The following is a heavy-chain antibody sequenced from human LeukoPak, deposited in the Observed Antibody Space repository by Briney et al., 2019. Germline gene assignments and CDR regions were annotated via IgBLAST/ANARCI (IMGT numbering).Heavy chain of an antibody. J-gene: IGHJ4*02. CDR3: ATDRGWRTSGYYLYYFEY. Sequence: GGSLRLSCAASGFTFDDYGMSWVRQAPGKGLEWVASIKHDGSEKYYVDSVRGRFTISRDNTMNSLYLQMSSLRAEDTAVYYCATDRGWRTSGYYLYYFEYWGQGTLVTFSS. D-gene: IGHD3-3*01. CDR2: IKHDGSEK. CDR1: GFTFDDYG. V-gene: IGHV3-7*01.